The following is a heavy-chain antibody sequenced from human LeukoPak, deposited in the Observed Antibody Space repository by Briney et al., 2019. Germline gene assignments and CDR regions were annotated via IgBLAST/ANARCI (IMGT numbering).Heavy chain of an antibody. CDR1: GYTFTSYG. Sequence: ASVKVSCKASGYTFTSYGISWVRQAPGQGLEWMGWINPNSGGTNYAQKFQGRVTMTRDTSISTAYMELSRLRSDDTAVYYCAITPTGDSIDYWGQGTLVTVSS. CDR2: INPNSGGT. J-gene: IGHJ4*02. V-gene: IGHV1-2*02. CDR3: AITPTGDSIDY. D-gene: IGHD7-27*01.